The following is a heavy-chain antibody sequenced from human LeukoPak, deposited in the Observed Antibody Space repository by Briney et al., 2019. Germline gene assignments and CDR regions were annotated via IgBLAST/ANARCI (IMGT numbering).Heavy chain of an antibody. CDR3: ARELRGVPPASGYRNWFDP. Sequence: SETLSLTCTVSGGSISSSSYYWGWIRQPPGKGLEWIGSIYYSGSTYYNPSLKSRVTISVDTSNNQFSLKLSSVTAADTAVYYCARELRGVPPASGYRNWFDPWGQGTLVTVSS. D-gene: IGHD2-2*01. J-gene: IGHJ5*02. CDR1: GGSISSSSYY. CDR2: IYYSGST. V-gene: IGHV4-39*07.